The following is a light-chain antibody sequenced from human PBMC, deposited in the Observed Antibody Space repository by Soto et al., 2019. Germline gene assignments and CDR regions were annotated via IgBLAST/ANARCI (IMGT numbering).Light chain of an antibody. CDR3: YSYTTTSTHV. Sequence: QSALTQPASVSGSPGQSITLTCTGTTSDVGGYHFVSWYQQHPGKAPNLMIYEVTNRPSGVSDRFSGSKSGNTASLTISGLQAEDEADYYCYSYTTTSTHVFGSGTKLTVL. J-gene: IGLJ1*01. V-gene: IGLV2-14*01. CDR2: EVT. CDR1: TSDVGGYHF.